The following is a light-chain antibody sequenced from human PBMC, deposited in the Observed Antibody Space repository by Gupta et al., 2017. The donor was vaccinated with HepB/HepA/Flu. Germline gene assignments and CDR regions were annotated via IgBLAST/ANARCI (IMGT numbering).Light chain of an antibody. CDR2: GAS. J-gene: IGKJ1*01. Sequence: DIQMTQSPSSVSASLGDTVTITCRASQDISNWLAWYQQKPETAPNVLIYGASTLQNGVPSRFTGSGSGTEFTLTITALQPEDFATYFCQQTHIFPWTFGQGTRVEVQ. V-gene: IGKV1D-12*01. CDR3: QQTHIFPWT. CDR1: QDISNW.